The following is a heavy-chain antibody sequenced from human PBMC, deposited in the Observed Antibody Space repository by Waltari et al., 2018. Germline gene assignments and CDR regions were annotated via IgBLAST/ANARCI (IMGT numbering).Heavy chain of an antibody. D-gene: IGHD6-13*01. J-gene: IGHJ4*02. Sequence: QVQLQQWGAGLLEPSETLSVTCAVSGGSFTGYYWTWIRQSPGMGREWIGEINHSGGTDYNPSLKSRVIISVDTPKRQFSLRLSSVTAADTAVYYCARLRRSNWSFEVWGQGTLVTVSS. V-gene: IGHV4-34*01. CDR1: GGSFTGYY. CDR3: ARLRRSNWSFEV. CDR2: INHSGGT.